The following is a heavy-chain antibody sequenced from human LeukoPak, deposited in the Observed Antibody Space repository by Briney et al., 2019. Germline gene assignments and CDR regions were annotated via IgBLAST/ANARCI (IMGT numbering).Heavy chain of an antibody. J-gene: IGHJ4*02. D-gene: IGHD3-10*01. CDR1: GYTFTCYY. Sequence: ASVRVSCKASGYTFTCYYMHWVRQAPGQGREWMGWINPNSGGTNYAQKFQGRVTMTRDTSISTAYMELSRLRSDDTAVYYCARDYYGSGSFFDYWGQGTLVTASS. CDR2: INPNSGGT. V-gene: IGHV1-2*02. CDR3: ARDYYGSGSFFDY.